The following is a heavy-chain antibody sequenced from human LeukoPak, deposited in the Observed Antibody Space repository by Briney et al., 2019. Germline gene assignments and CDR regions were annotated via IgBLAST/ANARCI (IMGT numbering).Heavy chain of an antibody. D-gene: IGHD3-3*01. V-gene: IGHV4-59*01. CDR2: IYYGGST. CDR1: GGSISSYY. CDR3: AREGAGSGFYADAFDI. J-gene: IGHJ3*02. Sequence: PSETLSLTCTVSGGSISSYYWSWIRQPPGKGLEWIGYIYYGGSTSYNPSLKSRVTISVDTSKNQFSLKLSSVTAADTAVYYCAREGAGSGFYADAFDIWGQGTMVTVSS.